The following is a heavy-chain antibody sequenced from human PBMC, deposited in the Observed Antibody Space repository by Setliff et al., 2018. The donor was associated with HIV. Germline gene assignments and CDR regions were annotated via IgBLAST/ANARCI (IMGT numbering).Heavy chain of an antibody. D-gene: IGHD2-21*02. V-gene: IGHV4-34*01. J-gene: IGHJ3*02. CDR1: VVSFIGYY. CDR3: AREQGCGGGCHYAFEM. Sequence: ETLSLTCAVYVVSFIGYYWSWIRQPPGKGLEWIGEINHSGRINCNPSLKSRVTGSVDMSKNQFSLNLNSVTAADTAVYYGAREQGCGGGCHYAFEMWGQGTMVTVSS. CDR2: INHSGRI.